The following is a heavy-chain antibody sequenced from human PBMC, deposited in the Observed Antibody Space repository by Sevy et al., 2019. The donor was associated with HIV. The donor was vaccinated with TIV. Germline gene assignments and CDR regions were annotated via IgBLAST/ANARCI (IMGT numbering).Heavy chain of an antibody. CDR2: IYYSGST. V-gene: IGHV4-39*01. Sequence: SETLSLTCTVSGGSISSSNYYWGWIRQPPGKRLEWIGTIYYSGSTYYNPSLKRRVTISVDTSKNQFSLKLSSVTAADTAVFYCVRLSWYSSGWFWFDPWGHGTLVTVSS. D-gene: IGHD6-19*01. CDR1: GGSISSSNYY. J-gene: IGHJ5*02. CDR3: VRLSWYSSGWFWFDP.